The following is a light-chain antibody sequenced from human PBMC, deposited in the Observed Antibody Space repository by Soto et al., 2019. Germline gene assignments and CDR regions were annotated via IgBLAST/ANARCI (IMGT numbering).Light chain of an antibody. J-gene: IGKJ1*01. CDR3: QQYHSYSPWT. Sequence: DIQMTQSPSTLSASVGXRVTITCRASQSISSWLAWYQQKPGKAPKLLIYDASSLESGVPSRFSGSGSGTEFTLTISSLQPDDFATYYCQQYHSYSPWTFGQGTKVDIK. V-gene: IGKV1-5*01. CDR2: DAS. CDR1: QSISSW.